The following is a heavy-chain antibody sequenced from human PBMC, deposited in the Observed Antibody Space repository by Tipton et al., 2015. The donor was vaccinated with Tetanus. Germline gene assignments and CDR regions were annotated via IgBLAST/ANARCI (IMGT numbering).Heavy chain of an antibody. CDR2: IKNQADGGTT. CDR1: GLFFNNAW. J-gene: IGHJ4*02. V-gene: IGHV3-15*07. D-gene: IGHD3-9*01. CDR3: TTSGRVGSGYRVDG. Sequence: SLRLSCASSGLFFNNAWMNWVRQAPGKGLEWVGRIKNQADGGTTDYSARVKDRFSISRDDSKNTLFLQMNSLKTEDAADYYCTTSGRVGSGYRVDGWGRGALVVVSS.